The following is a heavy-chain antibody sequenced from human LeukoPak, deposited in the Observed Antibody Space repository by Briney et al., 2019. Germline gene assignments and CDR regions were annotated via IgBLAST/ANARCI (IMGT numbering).Heavy chain of an antibody. CDR2: IKQDGSEK. CDR3: ARIPPNFYYDFWSGHPYYFDY. D-gene: IGHD3-3*01. V-gene: IGHV3-7*01. J-gene: IGHJ4*02. Sequence: GGSLRLSCAASGFTFSSYWMSWVRQAPGKGLEWVANIKQDGSEKYYVDSVKGRFTISRDNAKNSLYLRMNSLRAEDTAVYYCARIPPNFYYDFWSGHPYYFDYWGQGTLVTVSS. CDR1: GFTFSSYW.